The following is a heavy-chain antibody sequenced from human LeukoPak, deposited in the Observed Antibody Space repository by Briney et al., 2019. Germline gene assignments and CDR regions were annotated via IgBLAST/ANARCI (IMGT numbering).Heavy chain of an antibody. D-gene: IGHD3-22*01. CDR2: INTNTGNP. J-gene: IGHJ4*02. Sequence: ASVKVSCMASGYTFTSYAVNWVRQAPGQGLEWMGWINTNTGNPTYAQGFTGRFVFSLDTSVSTAYLQISSLKAEDTAVYYCARNYRARNYYDSSGYFGYWGQGTLVTVSS. CDR1: GYTFTSYA. CDR3: ARNYRARNYYDSSGYFGY. V-gene: IGHV7-4-1*02.